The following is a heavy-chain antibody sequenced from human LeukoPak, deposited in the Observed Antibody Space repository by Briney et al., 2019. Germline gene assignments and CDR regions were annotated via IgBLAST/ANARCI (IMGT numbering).Heavy chain of an antibody. D-gene: IGHD6-13*01. CDR3: ARDLSSSYYFDY. CDR2: ISGSGGST. J-gene: IGHJ4*02. CDR1: GFTFSSYA. Sequence: QPGGSLRLSCAASGFTFSSYAMSWVRQAPGKGLEWVSAISGSGGSTYYADSVKGRFTISRDNSKNTLYLQMNSLRAEDTAVYYCARDLSSSYYFDYWGRGTLVTVSS. V-gene: IGHV3-23*01.